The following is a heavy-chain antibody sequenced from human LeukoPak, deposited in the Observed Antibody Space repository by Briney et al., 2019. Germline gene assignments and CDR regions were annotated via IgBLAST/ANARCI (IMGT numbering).Heavy chain of an antibody. Sequence: SVKVSCKASGGSFSSYAISWVRQAPGQGLEWMGRIIPIFGTANYAQKFQGGVTMTTDESTSTAYMELSSLRSEDTAVYYCGSTAAGTITYWGQGTLVTVSS. CDR3: GSTAAGTITY. CDR1: GGSFSSYA. D-gene: IGHD6-13*01. V-gene: IGHV1-69*05. CDR2: IIPIFGTA. J-gene: IGHJ4*02.